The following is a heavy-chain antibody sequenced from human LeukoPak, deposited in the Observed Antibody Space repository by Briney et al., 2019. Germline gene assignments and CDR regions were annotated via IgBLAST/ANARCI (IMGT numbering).Heavy chain of an antibody. V-gene: IGHV4-34*01. D-gene: IGHD6-19*01. CDR2: INHSGST. J-gene: IGHJ6*03. Sequence: PSETLSLTCAVCGGSFSGYYWSWIRQPPGKGLEWIGEINHSGSTNYNPSLKSRVTISVDTSKNQFSLKLSSVTAADTAVYYCARGKAVAGPFPYYYYYYMDVWGKGTTVTVSS. CDR3: ARGKAVAGPFPYYYYYYMDV. CDR1: GGSFSGYY.